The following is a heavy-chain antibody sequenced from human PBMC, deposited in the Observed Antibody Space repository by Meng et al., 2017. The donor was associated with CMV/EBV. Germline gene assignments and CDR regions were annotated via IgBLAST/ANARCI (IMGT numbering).Heavy chain of an antibody. V-gene: IGHV1-69*01. J-gene: IGHJ4*02. Sequence: VRLVQAGAEGRKPGSSGTEYYMACGRNCGRYAISWERRATGQGLEWMGGVIPIFGTANYAQKFQGRVTISADESASTAYMELSSLRSDETAVYYCARRLGCSSTSGPYYLDYWGQGTLVTVSS. CDR2: VIPIFGTA. CDR3: ARRLGCSSTSGPYYLDY. CDR1: GRNCGRYA. D-gene: IGHD2-2*01.